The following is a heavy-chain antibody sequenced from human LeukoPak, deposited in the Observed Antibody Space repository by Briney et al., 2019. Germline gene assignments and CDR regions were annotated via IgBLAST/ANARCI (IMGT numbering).Heavy chain of an antibody. CDR2: IYYSGST. J-gene: IGHJ4*02. D-gene: IGHD3-16*02. V-gene: IGHV4-39*07. CDR1: GGSISSSSYY. CDR3: GAAGGVIGQIDY. Sequence: PPETLSLTCTVSGGSISSSSYYWGWIRQPPGKGLEWIGSIYYSGSTYYNPSLKSRVTISVDKSKNQFSLKLSSVTAADTAVYYCGAAGGVIGQIDYWGQGTLVTVSS.